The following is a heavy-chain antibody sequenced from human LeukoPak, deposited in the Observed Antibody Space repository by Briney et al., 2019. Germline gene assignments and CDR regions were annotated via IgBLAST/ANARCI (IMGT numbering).Heavy chain of an antibody. CDR2: IYHSGGT. D-gene: IGHD4-11*01. CDR3: ARDADYFDP. J-gene: IGHJ5*02. CDR1: GYSISSAYY. V-gene: IGHV4-38-2*02. Sequence: SETLSLTCAVSGYSISSAYYWGWIRQPPGKGLEWIGSIYHSGGTYYNPSLKRRVTISVDTSKNHFYLKLSSVPAADTAVYYCARDADYFDPWGQGTLVIVSS.